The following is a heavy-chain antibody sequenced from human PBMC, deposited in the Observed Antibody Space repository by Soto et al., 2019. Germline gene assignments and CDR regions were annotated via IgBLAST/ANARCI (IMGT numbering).Heavy chain of an antibody. CDR1: VGSISAAGDS. Sequence: SETLSLTCAVSVGSISAAGDSWSWIGRPPGGGVEWIGYIYHSWTFVYNPSLKTRLTMSLDRSNNQCSLTLHSVTAADTAVYYCARAQFYSGSGRYNNLRFEPSGQGTQVTVSS. J-gene: IGHJ5*02. V-gene: IGHV4-30-2*01. CDR3: ARAQFYSGSGRYNNLRFEP. CDR2: IYHSWTF. D-gene: IGHD3-10*01.